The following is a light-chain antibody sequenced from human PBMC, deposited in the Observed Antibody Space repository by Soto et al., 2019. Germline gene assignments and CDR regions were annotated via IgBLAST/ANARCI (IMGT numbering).Light chain of an antibody. CDR1: QSVTSGY. CDR2: GAS. CDR3: QHYSSSPPAIT. Sequence: VCTRSRCTLAWSPXXTGXCSXXXIQSVTSGYLAWYQQQPNQAPRLLIYGASYRATDIPDRFSGGGSGTDFTLTISRLEPEDFAVYYCQHYSSSPPAITFGQGTRLEIK. V-gene: IGKV3-20*01. J-gene: IGKJ5*01.